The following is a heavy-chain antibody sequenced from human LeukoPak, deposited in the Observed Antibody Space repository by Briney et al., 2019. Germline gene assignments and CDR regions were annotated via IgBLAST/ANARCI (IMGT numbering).Heavy chain of an antibody. Sequence: GGSLRLSCAASGFTFSNYGMHWVRQAPGKGLEWVAAIWYDGSNKYYGDSVKGRFTISRDNSKNTLYLQMNSLRAEDTAVYYCARDGNSYGYGENYYYYYGMDVWGQGTTVTVSS. J-gene: IGHJ6*02. V-gene: IGHV3-33*01. CDR3: ARDGNSYGYGENYYYYYGMDV. CDR2: IWYDGSNK. D-gene: IGHD5-18*01. CDR1: GFTFSNYG.